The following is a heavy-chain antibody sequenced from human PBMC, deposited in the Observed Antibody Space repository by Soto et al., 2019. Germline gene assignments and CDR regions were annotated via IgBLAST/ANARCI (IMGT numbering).Heavy chain of an antibody. D-gene: IGHD3-3*01. CDR3: AREGQDWNGYNRFWVNAFDI. Sequence: QVQLQQSGPGLVKPSQTLSVTCSISGDSVSSNDAAWNWIRQSPSRGLEWLGRTFYRSKWFNEYSQSGKGQITINPTASKNQFSLHLNSVSPEDTAVYYCAREGQDWNGYNRFWVNAFDIWGHGTTVTVSS. J-gene: IGHJ3*02. CDR2: TFYRSKWFN. CDR1: GDSVSSNDAA. V-gene: IGHV6-1*01.